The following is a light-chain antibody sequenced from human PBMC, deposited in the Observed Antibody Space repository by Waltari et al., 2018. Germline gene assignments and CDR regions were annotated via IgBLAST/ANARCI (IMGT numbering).Light chain of an antibody. J-gene: IGKJ2*01. CDR2: NAS. CDR3: QQYNSYSLT. CDR1: QSISSW. V-gene: IGKV1-5*03. Sequence: DIQMTQSPSTLSASVGDRVTITCRASQSISSWLAWYPQKPGKAPKLLIYNASSLESGVPARFSGSGSGTEFTLTISSLQPDDFATYYCQQYNSYSLTFGQGTKLEIK.